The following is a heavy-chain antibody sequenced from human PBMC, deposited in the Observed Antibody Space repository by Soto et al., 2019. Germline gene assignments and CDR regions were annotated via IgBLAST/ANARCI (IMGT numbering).Heavy chain of an antibody. V-gene: IGHV3-30*18. Sequence: QVQLVESGGGVVQPGRSLRLSCAASGFTFSSYGMHWVRQAPGKGLEWVAVISYDGSNKYYADSVKGRFTISRDNSKNTLYLQMNSLRAEDTAVYYCAKDSALLWFGELPHGYFQHWGQGTLVTVSS. D-gene: IGHD3-10*01. CDR3: AKDSALLWFGELPHGYFQH. CDR1: GFTFSSYG. CDR2: ISYDGSNK. J-gene: IGHJ1*01.